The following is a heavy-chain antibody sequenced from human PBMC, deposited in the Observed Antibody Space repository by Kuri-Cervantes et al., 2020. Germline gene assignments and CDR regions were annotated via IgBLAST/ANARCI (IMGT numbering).Heavy chain of an antibody. CDR3: AKTSYYYDSSGYYPFGAFDI. CDR2: ISGSGGST. V-gene: IGHV3-23*01. D-gene: IGHD3-22*01. CDR1: GFTFSSYA. Sequence: GESLKISCAASGFTFSSYAVSWVRQAPGKGLEWVSAISGSGGSTYYADSVKGRFTISRDNSKNTLYLQMNSLRAEDTAVYYCAKTSYYYDSSGYYPFGAFDIWGQGTMVT. J-gene: IGHJ3*02.